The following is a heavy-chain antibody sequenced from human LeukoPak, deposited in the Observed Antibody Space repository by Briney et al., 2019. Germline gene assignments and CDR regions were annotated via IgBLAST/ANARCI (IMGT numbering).Heavy chain of an antibody. CDR3: ASSPRWSGYLFEY. CDR1: GGSFSGYY. CDR2: INHSGST. J-gene: IGHJ4*02. D-gene: IGHD3-3*01. V-gene: IGHV4-34*01. Sequence: SETLSLTYAVYGGSFSGYYWSWIRQPPGKGLEWIGEINHSGSTNYNPSLKSRVTISVDTSKNQFSLKLTSVTAADTAVYYCASSPRWSGYLFEYWGQGTLVTVSS.